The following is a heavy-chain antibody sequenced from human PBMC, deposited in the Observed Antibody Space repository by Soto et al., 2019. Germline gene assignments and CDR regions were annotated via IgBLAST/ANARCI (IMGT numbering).Heavy chain of an antibody. CDR3: ASLVGGWVNWYFDL. CDR2: FDPEDGET. Sequence: ASVKVSCKVSGYTLTELSMHWVRQAPGKGLEWMGGFDPEDGETIYAQKFQGRVTMTEDTSTDTAYMELSSLRSEDTAVYYCASLVGGWVNWYFDLWGRGTLVTVSS. J-gene: IGHJ2*01. D-gene: IGHD6-19*01. V-gene: IGHV1-24*01. CDR1: GYTLTELS.